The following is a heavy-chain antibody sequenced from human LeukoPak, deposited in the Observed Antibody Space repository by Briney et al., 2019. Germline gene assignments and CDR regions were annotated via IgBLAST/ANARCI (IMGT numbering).Heavy chain of an antibody. CDR1: GFIFSSYA. J-gene: IGHJ4*02. Sequence: GRSLRLSCAASGFIFSSYAMHWVRQAPGKGPEWVAIIWYDGSNKYHAESVEGRFTISRDNSKNTLYLQMNSLRAEDTAVYSCARGLGYSYGYGIDYWGQGTLVIASS. CDR3: ARGLGYSYGYGIDY. CDR2: IWYDGSNK. D-gene: IGHD5-18*01. V-gene: IGHV3-33*01.